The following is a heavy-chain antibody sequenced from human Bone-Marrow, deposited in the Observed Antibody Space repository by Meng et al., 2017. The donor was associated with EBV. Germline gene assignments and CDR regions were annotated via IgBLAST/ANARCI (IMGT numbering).Heavy chain of an antibody. V-gene: IGHV4-4*02. CDR3: ARGQSIAVAVSTNYFDY. D-gene: IGHD6-19*01. CDR2: IYHSGST. J-gene: IGHJ4*02. CDR1: GRSIGSSNW. Sequence: QRQEACPRLATPSGHLSLPCAVSGRSIGSSNWWSWVRQPPGKGLEWIGEIYHSGSTNYNPSLKSRVTISVDKSKNQFSLKLSSVTAADTAVYYCARGQSIAVAVSTNYFDYWGQGTLVTVSS.